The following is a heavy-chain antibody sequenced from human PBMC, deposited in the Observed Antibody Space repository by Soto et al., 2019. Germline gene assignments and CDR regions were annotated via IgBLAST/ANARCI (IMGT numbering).Heavy chain of an antibody. J-gene: IGHJ1*01. Sequence: SATLSLTCTVSGDSVTSSRYYWGWVRQAPGKGLEWIGSVPYAGNTYYNPSLKSRVTLFIDTSKNHFSLSLRSVTTGDTAVYYRAKPFEAKTVLVLDFWGQALLVPV. D-gene: IGHD3-3*01. CDR3: AKPFEAKTVLVLDF. V-gene: IGHV4-39*02. CDR2: VPYAGNT. CDR1: GDSVTSSRYY.